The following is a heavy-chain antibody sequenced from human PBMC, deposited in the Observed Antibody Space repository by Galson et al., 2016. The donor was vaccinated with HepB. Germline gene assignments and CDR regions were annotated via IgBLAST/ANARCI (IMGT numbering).Heavy chain of an antibody. J-gene: IGHJ4*02. Sequence: SVKVSCKVSGYTLTGLSMHWVRQSPGEGLEWMGGFDPEYDETIFAQKFQGRVTMTEDTSRDTAYTELSSLRSDDTAVYYCATGRGLEFDYWGQGTLVIVSS. CDR2: FDPEYDET. CDR1: GYTLTGLS. CDR3: ATGRGLEFDY. V-gene: IGHV1-24*01. D-gene: IGHD3-3*01.